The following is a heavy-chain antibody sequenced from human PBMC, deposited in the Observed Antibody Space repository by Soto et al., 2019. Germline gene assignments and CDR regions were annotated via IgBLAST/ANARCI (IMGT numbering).Heavy chain of an antibody. Sequence: PGGSLRLSCAASGFTFSSYAMHWVRQAPGKGLEWVSYISSSSSTIYYADSVKGRFTISRDNAKNSLYLQMNSLRAEDTAVYYCARSGGDYDYYYGMDVWGQGTTVTVSS. V-gene: IGHV3-48*01. CDR2: ISSSSSTI. CDR3: ARSGGDYDYYYGMDV. J-gene: IGHJ6*02. CDR1: GFTFSSYA. D-gene: IGHD4-17*01.